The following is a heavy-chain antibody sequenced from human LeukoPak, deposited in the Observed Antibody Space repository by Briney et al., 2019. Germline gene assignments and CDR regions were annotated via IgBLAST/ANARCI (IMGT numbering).Heavy chain of an antibody. D-gene: IGHD3-16*02. CDR1: GFTFITYG. CDR2: ISGSGGRT. Sequence: GGSLRLSCAASGFTFITYGMSWVRQAPGKGLEWVSAISGSGGRTYYADSVKGRFTVSRDISKNTLFLELNSLRAEDTAVYYCAKLFRGVVVPYFDSWGQGTLVTVSS. J-gene: IGHJ4*02. V-gene: IGHV3-23*01. CDR3: AKLFRGVVVPYFDS.